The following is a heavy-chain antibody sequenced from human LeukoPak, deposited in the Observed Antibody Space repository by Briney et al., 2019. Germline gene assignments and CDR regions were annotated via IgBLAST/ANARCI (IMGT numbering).Heavy chain of an antibody. D-gene: IGHD3-10*01. CDR1: GGSISSGDYY. Sequence: SQTLSLTCTVSGGSISSGDYYWSWIRQPPGKGLEWIGYIYYSGSTYYNPSLKSRVTISVDTSKNQFSLKLSSVAAADTPVYFWARVPDGAYYYYYRTSGAKGPRSPSP. J-gene: IGHJ6*03. CDR3: ARVPDGAYYYYYRTS. CDR2: IYYSGST. V-gene: IGHV4-30-4*08.